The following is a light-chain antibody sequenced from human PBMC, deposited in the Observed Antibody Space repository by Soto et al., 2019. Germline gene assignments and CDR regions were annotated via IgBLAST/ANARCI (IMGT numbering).Light chain of an antibody. V-gene: IGKV4-1*01. CDR2: WAS. CDR1: QSVLYSSNNKNY. CDR3: QQYYSTLTWT. Sequence: DIVMTQSPDSLAVSLGERATINCKSSQSVLYSSNNKNYLAWYQQKPGQPPKLLIYWASTRESGVPDRFSGSGSGTDFTLTISSLQAEDVAGYYCQQYYSTLTWTFGQGTKVEI. J-gene: IGKJ1*01.